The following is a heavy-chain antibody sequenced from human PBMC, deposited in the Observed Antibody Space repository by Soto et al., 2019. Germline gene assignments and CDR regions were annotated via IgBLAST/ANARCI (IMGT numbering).Heavy chain of an antibody. CDR1: GFSLSTSGVG. D-gene: IGHD3-3*01. J-gene: IGHJ3*02. Sequence: SGPTLVNPTLTLMLTCTFSGFSLSTSGVGVGWIRQPPGKALEWLALIYWDDDKRYSPSLKSRLTITKDTSKNQVVLTMTNMDPVDTATFYCAHRHAIYGVVIMEDACDIWGTGTMVTV. V-gene: IGHV2-5*02. CDR3: AHRHAIYGVVIMEDACDI. CDR2: IYWDDDK.